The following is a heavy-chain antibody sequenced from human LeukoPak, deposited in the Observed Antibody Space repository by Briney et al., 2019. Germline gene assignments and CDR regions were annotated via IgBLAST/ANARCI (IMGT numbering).Heavy chain of an antibody. CDR1: GFTFSSYS. D-gene: IGHD3-22*01. CDR3: AKNYYDSSGVFDY. Sequence: KPGGSLRLSCAASGFTFSSYSMTRVRQAPGKGLEWVSSISSSSSYIYYADSVKGRFTISRDNAKNSLYLQMNSLRAEDTAVYYCAKNYYDSSGVFDYWGQGTLVTVSS. CDR2: ISSSSSYI. J-gene: IGHJ4*02. V-gene: IGHV3-21*01.